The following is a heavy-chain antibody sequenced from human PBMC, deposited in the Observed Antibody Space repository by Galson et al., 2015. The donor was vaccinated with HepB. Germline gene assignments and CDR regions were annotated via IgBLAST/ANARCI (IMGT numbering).Heavy chain of an antibody. Sequence: TLSLTCTVSGGSISSGTYYWSWIRQHPGKGLEWIGYIYYSGATYYTPSLKSRLTISVDTSRNQFSLKLRSVTAADTAMYYCARGYYNFWTTSLTPDWLDPWGRGTLVTVST. CDR2: IYYSGAT. J-gene: IGHJ5*02. CDR3: ARGYYNFWTTSLTPDWLDP. D-gene: IGHD3-3*01. CDR1: GGSISSGTYY. V-gene: IGHV4-31*03.